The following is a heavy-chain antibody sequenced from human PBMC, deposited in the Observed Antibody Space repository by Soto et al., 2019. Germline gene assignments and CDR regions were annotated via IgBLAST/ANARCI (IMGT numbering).Heavy chain of an antibody. CDR3: VSGQQQVALVDY. Sequence: SETLSLTCTVSPGHISSGTSFWSWSRQSPGRGLEWSGHIYYSGDTFYNPSLKSRVTISVDASKNQFALKLSSVTAADTAVYYCVSGQQQVALVDYWGQGKLVTVSS. V-gene: IGHV4-30-4*01. CDR1: PGHISSGTSF. CDR2: IYYSGDT. J-gene: IGHJ4*02. D-gene: IGHD6-13*01.